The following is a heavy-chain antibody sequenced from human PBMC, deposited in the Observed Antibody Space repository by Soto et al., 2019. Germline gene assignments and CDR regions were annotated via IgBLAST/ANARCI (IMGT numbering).Heavy chain of an antibody. Sequence: QVQVVESGGGVVQPGRSLRLSCAASGFTFSSYGMHWVRQAPGKGLEWVAIISWDGNNKYYADSVKGRFTISRDSSKNTLFLQMNSLRAEDTAGYYCAKGGSSSARYFDRWGQGTLVTVSS. V-gene: IGHV3-30*18. CDR2: ISWDGNNK. D-gene: IGHD6-6*01. CDR1: GFTFSSYG. J-gene: IGHJ5*02. CDR3: AKGGSSSARYFDR.